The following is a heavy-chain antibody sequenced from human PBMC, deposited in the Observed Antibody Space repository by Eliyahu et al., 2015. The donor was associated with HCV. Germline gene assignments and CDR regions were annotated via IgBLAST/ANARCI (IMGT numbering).Heavy chain of an antibody. J-gene: IGHJ4*02. Sequence: EVQLLESGGGLVQPGGSLRLSCXASGFXFSSYAMXWVRQAPGKGLEWXXAISXXGGSTYYADSXKGRFTISRDNSKNTLYLQMNSLRAEDTAVYYCAKDSRRGAARATVIDYWGQGTLVTVSS. V-gene: IGHV3-23*01. CDR3: AKDSRRGAARATVIDY. CDR2: ISXXGGST. CDR1: GFXFSSYA. D-gene: IGHD6-6*01.